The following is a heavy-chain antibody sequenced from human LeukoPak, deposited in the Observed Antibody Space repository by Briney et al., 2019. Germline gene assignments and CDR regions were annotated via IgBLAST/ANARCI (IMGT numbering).Heavy chain of an antibody. CDR3: ARERYSSSWTDY. CDR2: IYYSGST. D-gene: IGHD6-13*01. Sequence: SETLSLTCTVSGGSISSYYWSWIWQPPGKGLEWIGYIYYSGSTNYNPSLKSRVTISVDTSKNQFSLKLSSVTAADTAVYYCARERYSSSWTDYWGQGTLVTVSS. V-gene: IGHV4-59*01. CDR1: GGSISSYY. J-gene: IGHJ4*02.